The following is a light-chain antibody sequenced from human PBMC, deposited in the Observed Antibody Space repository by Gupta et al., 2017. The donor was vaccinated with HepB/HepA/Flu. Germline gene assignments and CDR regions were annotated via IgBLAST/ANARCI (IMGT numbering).Light chain of an antibody. CDR2: DVS. CDR1: SSDIGGYNH. CDR3: ASYTSNNNWV. V-gene: IGLV2-14*03. Sequence: QSALTQPASVSESPVPSITISCTGTSSDIGGYNHVSWYQQHPGKAPKLVISDVSNRPSGISNRFFGSKSGDTASLTISGLQVEDEADYYCASYTSNNNWVFGGGTKVTVL. J-gene: IGLJ3*02.